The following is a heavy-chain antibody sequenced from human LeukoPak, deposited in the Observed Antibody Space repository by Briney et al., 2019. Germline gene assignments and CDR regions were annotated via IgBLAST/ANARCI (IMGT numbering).Heavy chain of an antibody. CDR3: ASYQTRRDAFDI. J-gene: IGHJ3*02. D-gene: IGHD1-14*01. V-gene: IGHV4-59*01. Sequence: SETLSLTCTVSGGSMSSDYWSWIRQPPGKGLEWIGYIYYSGSTNYNPSLKSRVTISVDTSKNQFSLKLSSVTAADTAVYYCASYQTRRDAFDIWGQGTMVTVSS. CDR2: IYYSGST. CDR1: GGSMSSDY.